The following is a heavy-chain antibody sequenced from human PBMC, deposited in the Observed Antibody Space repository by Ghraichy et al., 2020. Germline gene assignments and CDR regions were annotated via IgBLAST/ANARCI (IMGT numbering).Heavy chain of an antibody. CDR2: INHSGAT. Sequence: SQTLSLTCAVYGWTFSDYYWTWIRQPPGKGLEWIGEINHSGATKDNPSLKNRVTISVDTSKNQFSLRLNSVTAADTAVYYCARVAGRHITIFGIVKYLGWFDSRGQGTLVAVAS. D-gene: IGHD3-3*01. V-gene: IGHV4-34*01. CDR1: GWTFSDYY. CDR3: ARVAGRHITIFGIVKYLGWFDS. J-gene: IGHJ5*01.